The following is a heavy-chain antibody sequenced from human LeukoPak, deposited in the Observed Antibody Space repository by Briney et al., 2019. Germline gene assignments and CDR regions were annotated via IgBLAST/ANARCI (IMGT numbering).Heavy chain of an antibody. CDR1: GFTFSSYW. V-gene: IGHV3-74*01. Sequence: GGSLRLSCAASGFTFSSYWMHWVRQAPGKGLVWVSRINSDGSSTSYADSVKGRFTISRDNAKNTLYLQMNSLRAEDTAVYYCARLVGSSGNFDYWGQGTLVTVSS. CDR2: INSDGSST. D-gene: IGHD6-19*01. CDR3: ARLVGSSGNFDY. J-gene: IGHJ4*02.